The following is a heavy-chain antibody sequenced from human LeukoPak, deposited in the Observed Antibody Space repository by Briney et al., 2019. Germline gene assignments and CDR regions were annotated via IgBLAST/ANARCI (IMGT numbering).Heavy chain of an antibody. D-gene: IGHD1-26*01. CDR2: ISAYNGNT. V-gene: IGHV1-18*01. Sequence: GASVKVSCKASGYTFTSYGISWVRQAPGQGLEWMGWISAYNGNTNYAQKLQGRVTMTTDTSTSTAYMELRSLRSDDTAVYYCARDRATWPEGAPGYWGQGTLVTVSS. CDR1: GYTFTSYG. CDR3: ARDRATWPEGAPGY. J-gene: IGHJ4*02.